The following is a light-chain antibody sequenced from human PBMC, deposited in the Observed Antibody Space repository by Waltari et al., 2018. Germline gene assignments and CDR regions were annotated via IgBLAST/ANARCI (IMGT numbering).Light chain of an antibody. CDR2: LNSDGSH. J-gene: IGLJ3*02. CDR1: SVHSSYA. V-gene: IGLV4-69*01. CDR3: QTWGTGMGV. Sequence: QPVLTQSPSASASPGASVKLTCTLSSVHSSYAIAWHQQQPETGPRYLMKLNSDGSHSKGDGIPDRFSGSSSGAERYLTISSLQSEDEADYYCQTWGTGMGVFGGGTKLTVL.